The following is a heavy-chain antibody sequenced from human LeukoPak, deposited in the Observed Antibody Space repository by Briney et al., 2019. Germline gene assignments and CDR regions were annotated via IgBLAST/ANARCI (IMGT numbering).Heavy chain of an antibody. CDR1: GFIVSSYE. Sequence: QPGGSLRLSCAASGFIVSSYEMNWVRQAPGKGLEWVSYISSSGNTISYADSVKGRFTISRDNAKNSLYLQMNSLRAEDTAVYYCARVDYYDGSGPYWGQGTLVTVSS. V-gene: IGHV3-48*03. D-gene: IGHD3-22*01. J-gene: IGHJ4*02. CDR3: ARVDYYDGSGPY. CDR2: ISSSGNTI.